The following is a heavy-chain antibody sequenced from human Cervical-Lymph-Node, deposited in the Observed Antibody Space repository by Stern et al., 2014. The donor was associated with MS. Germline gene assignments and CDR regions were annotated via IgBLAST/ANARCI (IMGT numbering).Heavy chain of an antibody. V-gene: IGHV1-69*06. CDR2: IIPLLGTP. Sequence: VQLVQSGAEVKRPGSSVKVSCKASGGSFGTYGFSWVRQAPGQGLEWMGGIIPLLGTPKYAPKLQGRVTLTAARSTTTVDMELSSLRTDDTAVYYCARDEGGWHNFWSGTFYTVNHWGQGTLVAVSS. CDR1: GGSFGTYG. J-gene: IGHJ1*01. CDR3: ARDEGGWHNFWSGTFYTVNH. D-gene: IGHD3-10*01.